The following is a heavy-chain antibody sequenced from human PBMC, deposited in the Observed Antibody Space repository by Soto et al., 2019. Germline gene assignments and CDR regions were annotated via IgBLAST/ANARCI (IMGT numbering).Heavy chain of an antibody. CDR2: INVNSGGT. CDR3: ARGDKLSLYPQLDY. D-gene: IGHD3-16*02. J-gene: IGHJ4*02. V-gene: IGHV1-2*04. Sequence: QVQLVQSGAEVKKPGASVKVSCKASGYTFTGNYMHWVRQAPGQGFEWMGWINVNSGGTKYAQKFPGWVTMTRDTSNSTAYMELSRLRSDDTAVYYCARGDKLSLYPQLDYWGQGTLVTVSS. CDR1: GYTFTGNY.